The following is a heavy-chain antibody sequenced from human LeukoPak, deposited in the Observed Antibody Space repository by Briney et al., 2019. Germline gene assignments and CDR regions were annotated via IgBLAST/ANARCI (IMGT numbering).Heavy chain of an antibody. V-gene: IGHV3-23*01. J-gene: IGHJ4*02. CDR3: ATPPYCSSTSCPLYYFDY. Sequence: ETLSLTCAVYGGSFSGYYWSWVRQAPGKGLEWVSAISGSGGSTYYADSVKGRFTISRDNSKNTLYLQMNSLRAEDTAVYYCATPPYCSSTSCPLYYFDYWGQGTLVTVSS. CDR2: ISGSGGST. D-gene: IGHD2-2*01. CDR1: GGSFSGYY.